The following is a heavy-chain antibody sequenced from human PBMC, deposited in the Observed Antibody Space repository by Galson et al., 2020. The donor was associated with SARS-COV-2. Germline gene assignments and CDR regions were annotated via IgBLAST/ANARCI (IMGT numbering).Heavy chain of an antibody. V-gene: IGHV4-61*02. CDR2: IYTSGST. CDR1: GGSISSGSYY. CDR3: ARGPSQWELPHDAFDI. J-gene: IGHJ3*02. D-gene: IGHD1-26*01. Sequence: SETLSLTCTVSGGSISSGSYYWSWIRQPAGKGLEWIGRIYTSGSTNYNPSLKSRVTISVDTSKNQFSLKLSSVTAADTAVYYCARGPSQWELPHDAFDIWGQGTMVTVSS.